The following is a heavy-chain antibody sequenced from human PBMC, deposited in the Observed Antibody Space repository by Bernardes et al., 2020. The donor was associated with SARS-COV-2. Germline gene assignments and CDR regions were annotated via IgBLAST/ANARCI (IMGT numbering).Heavy chain of an antibody. Sequence: ASVKVSCKASGYTFTGYYMHWVRQAPGQGLEWMGWLNPNSGGTNYAQKFQGRVTMTRDTSISTAYMELSRLRSGDTAVYYCARRRIAVATLDYWGQGTLVTVSS. CDR2: LNPNSGGT. CDR1: GYTFTGYY. D-gene: IGHD6-19*01. V-gene: IGHV1-2*02. CDR3: ARRRIAVATLDY. J-gene: IGHJ4*02.